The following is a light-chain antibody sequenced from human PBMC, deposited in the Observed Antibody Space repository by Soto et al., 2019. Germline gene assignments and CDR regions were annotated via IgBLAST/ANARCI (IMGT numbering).Light chain of an antibody. Sequence: DIQMTQSPSSLFASVGDRVTITCQATQDINIYLNWYQQKPGKAPNLLIYDASNLEIGVPSRFSGSGSGTHFTFTISSLQTEDIGTYYCQQTYSTLVTFGPGTKVDIK. J-gene: IGKJ3*01. CDR1: QDINIY. V-gene: IGKV1-33*01. CDR2: DAS. CDR3: QQTYSTLVT.